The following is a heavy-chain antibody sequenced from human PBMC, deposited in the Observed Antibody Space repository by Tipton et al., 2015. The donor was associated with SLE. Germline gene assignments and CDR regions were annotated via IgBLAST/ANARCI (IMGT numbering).Heavy chain of an antibody. V-gene: IGHV3-30-3*01. Sequence: SLRLSCAVSGFTFSTFGMHWVRQAPGKGLEWVAFMSYDGSNDDYADSVKGRFTISKDNSKNTLYLQMNSLRIEDTAVYYCARDGSRSSGPDFDFWGQGTRVTVSS. CDR3: ARDGSRSSGPDFDF. CDR1: GFTFSTFG. CDR2: MSYDGSND. D-gene: IGHD6-19*01. J-gene: IGHJ4*02.